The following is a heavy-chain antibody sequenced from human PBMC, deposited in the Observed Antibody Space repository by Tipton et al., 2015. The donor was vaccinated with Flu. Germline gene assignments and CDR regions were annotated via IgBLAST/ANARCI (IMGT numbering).Heavy chain of an antibody. V-gene: IGHV4-59*01. J-gene: IGHJ6*02. Sequence: TLSLTCTVSDDSITYYYWSWIRQPPGKGLEWIGYIYYSEGTNYNPSLQSRLTISVDSSKNQLSLKLTSVTAADTAVYYCARARAPYYYYAMDVWGQGATVTVS. CDR3: ARARAPYYYYAMDV. CDR1: DDSITYYY. D-gene: IGHD3-10*01. CDR2: IYYSEGT.